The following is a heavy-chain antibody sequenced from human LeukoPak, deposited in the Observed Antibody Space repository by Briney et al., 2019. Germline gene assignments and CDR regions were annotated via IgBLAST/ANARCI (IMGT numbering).Heavy chain of an antibody. Sequence: SETLSLTCTVSGGSISSYYWSWLRQPPGKGLEWIGYIYYSGSTNYNPSLKSRVTISLDTSKNQFSLKLSSVTAADTAVYYCARQGGNVLLWFGELSWGQGTLVTVSS. J-gene: IGHJ5*02. CDR1: GGSISSYY. CDR2: IYYSGST. D-gene: IGHD3-10*01. CDR3: ARQGGNVLLWFGELS. V-gene: IGHV4-59*08.